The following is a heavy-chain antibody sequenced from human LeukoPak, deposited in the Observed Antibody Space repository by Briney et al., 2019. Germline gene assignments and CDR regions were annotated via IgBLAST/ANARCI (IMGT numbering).Heavy chain of an antibody. V-gene: IGHV3-7*01. J-gene: IGHJ4*02. Sequence: PGGSLRLSCAASGFTFSTNWIAWVRQAPGQGLEWVANIKGDESARHQADSVKGRFIISRDNTQNSVYLQMNSLRGEDTAIYYCARDVVGSLDYWGQGTLVTVSS. D-gene: IGHD1-26*01. CDR1: GFTFSTNW. CDR3: ARDVVGSLDY. CDR2: IKGDESAR.